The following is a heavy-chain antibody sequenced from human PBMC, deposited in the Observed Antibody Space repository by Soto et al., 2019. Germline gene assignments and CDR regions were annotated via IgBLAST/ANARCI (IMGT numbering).Heavy chain of an antibody. D-gene: IGHD6-13*01. J-gene: IGHJ6*02. CDR3: ARGGIAAAGKRDYYYYYGMDV. Sequence: SETLSLTCTVSGGSISTYYWSWIRQPPGKGLEWLGYIYYSGTTNYNPSLKSRVTISVDTSKNQFSLKLSSVTAADTAVYYCARGGIAAAGKRDYYYYYGMDVWGQGTTVTVSS. CDR1: GGSISTYY. V-gene: IGHV4-59*12. CDR2: IYYSGTT.